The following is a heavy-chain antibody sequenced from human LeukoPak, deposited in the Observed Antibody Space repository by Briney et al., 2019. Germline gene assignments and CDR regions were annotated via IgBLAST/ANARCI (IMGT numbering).Heavy chain of an antibody. CDR1: GFTFDDYA. D-gene: IGHD3-16*01. Sequence: GGSLRLSCAASGFTFDDYAMHWVRQAPGKGLEWVSGISWNSGSIGYADSVKGRFTISRDNAKNSLFLQMNSLRAEDTAVYYCARGHYGLDYWGQGSLVTVSS. CDR3: ARGHYGLDY. J-gene: IGHJ4*02. CDR2: ISWNSGSI. V-gene: IGHV3-9*01.